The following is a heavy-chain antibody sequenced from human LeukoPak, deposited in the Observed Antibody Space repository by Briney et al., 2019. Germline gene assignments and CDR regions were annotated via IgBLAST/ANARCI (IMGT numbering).Heavy chain of an antibody. J-gene: IGHJ5*02. CDR1: GGTFSSYA. CDR2: IIPIFGTA. V-gene: IGHV1-69*13. D-gene: IGHD2-2*02. CDR3: AREPLPAAIRGVHGWFDP. Sequence: ASVKVSCKASGGTFSSYAISWVRQAPGQGLEWMGGIIPIFGTANYAQKFQGRVTITADESTSTAYMGLSSLRSEDTAVYYCAREPLPAAIRGVHGWFDPWGQGTLVTLSS.